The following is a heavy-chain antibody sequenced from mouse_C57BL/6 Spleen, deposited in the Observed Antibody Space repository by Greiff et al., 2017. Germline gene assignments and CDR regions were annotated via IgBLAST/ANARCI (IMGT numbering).Heavy chain of an antibody. D-gene: IGHD1-1*01. CDR2: IYPGDGDT. J-gene: IGHJ4*01. CDR3: ARKGVVEDYAIDY. Sequence: QVQLQQSGPELVKPGASVKISCKASGYAFSSSWMNWVKQRPGKGLEWIGRIYPGDGDTNYNGKFKGKATLTADKSSSTAYMQLSSLTSEDSAVYFCARKGVVEDYAIDYWGQGTSVTVSS. V-gene: IGHV1-82*01. CDR1: GYAFSSSW.